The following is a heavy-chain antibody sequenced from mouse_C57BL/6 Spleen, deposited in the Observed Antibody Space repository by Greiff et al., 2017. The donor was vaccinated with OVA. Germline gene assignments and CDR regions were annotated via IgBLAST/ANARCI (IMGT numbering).Heavy chain of an antibody. V-gene: IGHV1-5*01. CDR3: NYDYDWFAY. CDR2: IYPGNSDT. J-gene: IGHJ3*01. D-gene: IGHD2-4*01. CDR1: GYTFTSYW. Sequence: EVQLQQSGTVLARPGASVKMSCKTSGYTFTSYWMHWVKQRPGQGLEWIGAIYPGNSDTSYNPKFKGKSKLTAVTSASTAYMDLSSLTNDYSAVYYCNYDYDWFAYWGQGTLVTVSA.